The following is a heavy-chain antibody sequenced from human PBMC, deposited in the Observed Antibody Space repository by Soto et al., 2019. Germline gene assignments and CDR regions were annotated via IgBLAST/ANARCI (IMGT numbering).Heavy chain of an antibody. J-gene: IGHJ4*02. V-gene: IGHV4-61*01. CDR3: AREAGGDYVEDFDY. Sequence: QVQLQESGPGLVKPSETLSLTCTVSGGSVSSGSYYWSWIRQPPGKGLEWIGYIYYSGSTNYNPSLKIRVTISVDTSKNQFSLKLSSVTAADTAVYYCAREAGGDYVEDFDYWGQGTLVTVSS. CDR1: GGSVSSGSYY. D-gene: IGHD4-17*01. CDR2: IYYSGST.